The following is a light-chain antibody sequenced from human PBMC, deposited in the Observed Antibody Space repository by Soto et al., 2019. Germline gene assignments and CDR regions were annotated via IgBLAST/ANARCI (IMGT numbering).Light chain of an antibody. CDR1: QTVSSSS. Sequence: EIVLAQSPGTLSLSPGESATLSCRASQTVSSSSLAWDQQKAGQAPRLLIYDASRRASGIPDRFSAGGSGTDFTFTISRLEPDDFAVYYCQPYGSSPVTCGQGTKVEIK. V-gene: IGKV3-20*01. J-gene: IGKJ2*01. CDR2: DAS. CDR3: QPYGSSPVT.